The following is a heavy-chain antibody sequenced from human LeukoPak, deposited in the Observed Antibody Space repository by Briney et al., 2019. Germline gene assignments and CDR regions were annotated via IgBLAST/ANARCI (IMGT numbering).Heavy chain of an antibody. CDR2: LYSDDAN. D-gene: IGHD3-3*01. CDR1: GFSVTSNY. Sequence: GSLRLSCAAPGFSVTSNYMCWVRQAPGKGLEWVSILYSDDANYYADSVKGRFTISRDSSKNTVFLRMNSLRVEDTAVYYCARDRFNGMDVWGQGTTXT. V-gene: IGHV3-66*01. J-gene: IGHJ6*02. CDR3: ARDRFNGMDV.